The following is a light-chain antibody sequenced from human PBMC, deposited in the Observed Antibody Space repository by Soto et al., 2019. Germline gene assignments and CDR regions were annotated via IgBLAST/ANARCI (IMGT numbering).Light chain of an antibody. CDR2: GNS. Sequence: QSVLTQPPSVSGAPGRRVTISCTGSSSNIGAGYDVHWYQQLPGTAPKLLIYGNSNRPSGVPDRFSGSKSGTSASLAITGLQAEDEADYYCQSYDSSPRGVFGTGTKLTVL. J-gene: IGLJ1*01. CDR1: SSNIGAGYD. CDR3: QSYDSSPRGV. V-gene: IGLV1-40*01.